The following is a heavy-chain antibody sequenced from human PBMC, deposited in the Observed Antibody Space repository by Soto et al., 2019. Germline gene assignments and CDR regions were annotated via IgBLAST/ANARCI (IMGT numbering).Heavy chain of an antibody. V-gene: IGHV3-7*01. D-gene: IGHD5-12*01. Sequence: GGSLRLSCAASGFTFSSYWMSWVRQAPGKGLEWVANIKQDGSEKYYVDSVKGRFTISRDNAKNSLYLQMNSLRAEDTAVYYCARDRAPRDGYNWYFDYWGQGTLLTVSS. J-gene: IGHJ4*02. CDR3: ARDRAPRDGYNWYFDY. CDR2: IKQDGSEK. CDR1: GFTFSSYW.